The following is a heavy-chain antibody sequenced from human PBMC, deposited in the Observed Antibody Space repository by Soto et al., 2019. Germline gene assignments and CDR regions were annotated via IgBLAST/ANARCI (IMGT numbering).Heavy chain of an antibody. CDR3: VKPLSSTSCYLDWGFCFGFDP. CDR2: ISGSGGST. D-gene: IGHD2-2*01. CDR1: GLSFSNYA. J-gene: IGHJ5*02. V-gene: IGHV3-23*01. Sequence: HPGGSLRLSCVDSGLSFSNYAMNWVRQSPGKGLEWVSAISGSGGSTYYADSVKGRFTISRDNSKNTVYLQMNSLRAEDTAMYYCVKPLSSTSCYLDWGFCFGFDPWGQGTPVTVSS.